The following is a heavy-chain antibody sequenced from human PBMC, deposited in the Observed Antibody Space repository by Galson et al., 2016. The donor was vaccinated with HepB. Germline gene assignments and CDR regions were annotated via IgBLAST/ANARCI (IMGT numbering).Heavy chain of an antibody. Sequence: SVKVSCKASGYSFTNYTLHWVRQAPGQRLEWMGWINAGIGNTKYSQKFQGRVTATRDTSATTAYMELSSLRSEDTAVYYCARGDPVALPAVMAGYSFHYGMDVWGQGTTVTVSS. J-gene: IGHJ6*02. D-gene: IGHD2-2*01. CDR2: INAGIGNT. CDR3: ARGDPVALPAVMAGYSFHYGMDV. V-gene: IGHV1-3*01. CDR1: GYSFTNYT.